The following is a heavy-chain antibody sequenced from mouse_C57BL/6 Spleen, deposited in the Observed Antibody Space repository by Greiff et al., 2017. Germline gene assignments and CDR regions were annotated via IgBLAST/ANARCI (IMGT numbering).Heavy chain of an antibody. CDR1: GYTFTSYW. J-gene: IGHJ2*01. D-gene: IGHD1-1*01. CDR2: IYPGSGST. V-gene: IGHV1-55*01. Sequence: QVQLQQPGAELVKPGASVKMSCKASGYTFTSYWITWVKQRPGQGLEWIGDIYPGSGSTNYNEKFKSKATLTVDTSSSTAYMQLSSLTSEDSAVYYCARREITTVVEDYWGQGTTLTVSS. CDR3: ARREITTVVEDY.